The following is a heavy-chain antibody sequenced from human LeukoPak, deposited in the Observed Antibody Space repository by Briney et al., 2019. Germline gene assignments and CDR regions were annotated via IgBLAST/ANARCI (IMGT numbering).Heavy chain of an antibody. CDR2: IIPIFGTA. J-gene: IGHJ4*02. CDR3: ARDLLGRGDY. CDR1: GFTFSSYA. Sequence: GGSLRLSCAASGFTFSSYAISWVRQAPGQGLEWMGGIIPIFGTANYAQKFQGRVTITTDESTSTAYMELSSLRSEDTAVYYCARDLLGRGDYWGQGTLVTVSS. V-gene: IGHV1-69*05. D-gene: IGHD7-27*01.